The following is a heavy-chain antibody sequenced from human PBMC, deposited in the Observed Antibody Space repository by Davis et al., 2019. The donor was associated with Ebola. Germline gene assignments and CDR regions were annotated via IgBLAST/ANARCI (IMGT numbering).Heavy chain of an antibody. CDR2: ISSDSDYI. J-gene: IGHJ1*01. CDR3: ARGRRWELPPLGYFQH. D-gene: IGHD1-26*01. Sequence: PGGSLRLSCAASGFTFSTYSMSWVRQAPGKGLEWVSSISSDSDYIYYADSVKGRFTISRDNAKNSLYLQMNSLRAEDTAVYYCARGRRWELPPLGYFQHWGQGTLVTVSS. V-gene: IGHV3-21*01. CDR1: GFTFSTYS.